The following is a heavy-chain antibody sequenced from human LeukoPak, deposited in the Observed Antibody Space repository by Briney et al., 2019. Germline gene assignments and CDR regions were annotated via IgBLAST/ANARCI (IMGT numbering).Heavy chain of an antibody. CDR3: ARVGVVVPAATTTTYYYYGMVV. CDR1: GFTVSSNY. Sequence: GGSLRLSCAASGFTVSSNYMRWVRQAPGKGLEWVSVIYSGGSTYYADSVKGRFTISRHNSKNTLYLQMNSLRAEDTAVYYCARVGVVVPAATTTTYYYYGMVVWGQGTTVTVSS. D-gene: IGHD2-2*01. V-gene: IGHV3-53*04. CDR2: IYSGGST. J-gene: IGHJ6*02.